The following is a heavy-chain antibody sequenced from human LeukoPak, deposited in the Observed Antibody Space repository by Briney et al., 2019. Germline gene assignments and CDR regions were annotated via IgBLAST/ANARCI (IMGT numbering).Heavy chain of an antibody. D-gene: IGHD6-19*01. CDR3: AASGWSNRRGCEYYFDY. CDR2: SYYSGST. Sequence: KSSETLSLTCTVSGGSISSYYWSWIRQPPGKGLEWIGYSYYSGSTNYNPSLKSRVTISVETSKNQFSLKLSSVTAADTAVYYCAASGWSNRRGCEYYFDYWGQGTLVTVFS. CDR1: GGSISSYY. V-gene: IGHV4-59*01. J-gene: IGHJ4*02.